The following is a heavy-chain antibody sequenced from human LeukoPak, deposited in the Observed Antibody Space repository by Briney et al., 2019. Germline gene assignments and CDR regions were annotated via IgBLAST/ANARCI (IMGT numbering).Heavy chain of an antibody. CDR2: IYYSGST. CDR1: GGSISSSSYY. Sequence: PSETLSHTCTVSGGSISSSSYYWGWIRQPPGKGLEWIGSIYYSGSTYYNPSLKSRVTISVDTSKNQFSLKLSSVTAADTAVYYCARETDYYGSGSHYMDVWGKGTTVTVSS. D-gene: IGHD3-10*01. J-gene: IGHJ6*03. CDR3: ARETDYYGSGSHYMDV. V-gene: IGHV4-39*07.